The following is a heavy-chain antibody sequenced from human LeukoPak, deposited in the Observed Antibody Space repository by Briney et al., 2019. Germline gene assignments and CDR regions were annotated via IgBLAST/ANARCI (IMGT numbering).Heavy chain of an antibody. CDR3: ARDIAVAAMFDY. J-gene: IGHJ4*02. CDR2: ISSSSSYI. V-gene: IGHV3-21*01. CDR1: GFTFSSYS. Sequence: GGSLRLSCAASGFTFSSYSMNWVRQAPGKGLEWVSSISSSSSYIYYXDSVKGRFTISRDNAKNSLYLQMNSLRAEDTAVYYCARDIAVAAMFDYWGQGTLVTVSS. D-gene: IGHD6-19*01.